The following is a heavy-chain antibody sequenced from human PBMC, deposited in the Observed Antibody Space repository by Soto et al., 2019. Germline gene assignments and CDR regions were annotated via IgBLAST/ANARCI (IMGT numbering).Heavy chain of an antibody. J-gene: IGHJ4*02. D-gene: IGHD2-8*02. V-gene: IGHV4-39*07. CDR2: INHSGST. CDR3: ARDKITGLFDY. CDR1: GGSISSGDYY. Sequence: SETLSLTCTVSGGSISSGDYYWTWIRQPRGTGLEWIGEINHSGSTNYNPSLKSRVTISVDTSKNQFSLKLTSVTAADTAVYYCARDKITGLFDYWGQGTLVTVSS.